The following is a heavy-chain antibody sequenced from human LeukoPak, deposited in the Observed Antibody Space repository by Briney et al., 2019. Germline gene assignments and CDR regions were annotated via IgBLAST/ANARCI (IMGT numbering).Heavy chain of an antibody. CDR2: IYYSGST. Sequence: SETLSLTCTVSGGSISSYYWSWIRQPPGKGLEWIGYIYYSGSTNYNPSLKSRVTISVDTSKNQFSLKLSSVAAADTAVYYCARSYGSSGYYYYWGQGTLVTVSS. CDR1: GGSISSYY. J-gene: IGHJ4*02. CDR3: ARSYGSSGYYYY. V-gene: IGHV4-59*01. D-gene: IGHD3-22*01.